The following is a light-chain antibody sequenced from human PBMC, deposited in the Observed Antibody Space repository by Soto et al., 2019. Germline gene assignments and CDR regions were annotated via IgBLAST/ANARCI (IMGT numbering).Light chain of an antibody. J-gene: IGKJ2*01. CDR2: AAS. V-gene: IGKV1-39*01. CDR3: QQSFSTPPT. CDR1: QTLNSY. Sequence: DIQMTQSPSSLSASVGDRVTITCRASQTLNSYLNWYQQKSPKAPKLLIYAASRLQSGVPSRFNGNGTTTDFTLTIASLQPEDFATYFCQQSFSTPPTFGQGTKL.